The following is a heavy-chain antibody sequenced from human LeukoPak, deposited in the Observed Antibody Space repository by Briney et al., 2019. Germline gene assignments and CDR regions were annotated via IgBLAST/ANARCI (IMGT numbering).Heavy chain of an antibody. CDR3: ARFGSGSYHYYYGMDV. D-gene: IGHD3-10*01. V-gene: IGHV3-7*01. CDR1: GFTFSSYW. Sequence: GGSLRLSCAASGFTFSSYWMSWVRQAPGKGLEWMANIKQDGSEKYYVDSVKGRFTISRDNAKNSLYLQMISLRAEDTAVYYCARFGSGSYHYYYGMDVWGQGTTVTVSS. CDR2: IKQDGSEK. J-gene: IGHJ6*02.